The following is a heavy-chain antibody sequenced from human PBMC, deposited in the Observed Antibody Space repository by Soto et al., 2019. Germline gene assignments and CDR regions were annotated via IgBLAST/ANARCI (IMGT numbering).Heavy chain of an antibody. D-gene: IGHD3-16*01. V-gene: IGHV3-48*01. CDR2: ISSSSSTI. J-gene: IGHJ2*01. CDR3: FFFQAEDGIRDNVPVSAFLLNRSSDL. Sequence: PGKGLEWVSYISSSSSTIYYADSVKGRFTISRDNAKNSLYLHLNSLRVEDTAVYYCFFFQAEDGIRDNVPVSAFLLNRSSDL.